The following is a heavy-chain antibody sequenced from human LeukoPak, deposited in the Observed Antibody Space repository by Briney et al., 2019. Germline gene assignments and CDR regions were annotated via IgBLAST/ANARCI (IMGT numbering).Heavy chain of an antibody. CDR2: TYYSGSN. J-gene: IGHJ4*02. V-gene: IGHV4-59*12. D-gene: IGHD3-10*01. CDR3: ARFGSYFEY. CDR1: GGSINNYY. Sequence: PSETLSLTCTVSGGSINNYYWSWIRQPPGKGLEWIGHTYYSGSNKNNPSLKSRVTMTVDTSKNQFSLKLTSVTAAGTAMYFCARFGSYFEYWGQGILVTVSS.